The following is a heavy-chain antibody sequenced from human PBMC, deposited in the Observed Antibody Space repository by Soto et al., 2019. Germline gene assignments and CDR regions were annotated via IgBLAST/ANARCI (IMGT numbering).Heavy chain of an antibody. CDR2: VSDVEST. Sequence: EVRLVESGGGLIQPGGSRRLACAVSGFSVLSNYMSWVRQAPGQGLAWVSVVSDVESTYYADSVKGRFTISRDNSKRTVYLQMNSLRAEDTAVYYCAIPHSAAFGWAADSWGQGTLVIVSS. CDR1: GFSVLSNY. D-gene: IGHD1-26*01. V-gene: IGHV3-53*01. CDR3: AIPHSAAFGWAADS. J-gene: IGHJ4*02.